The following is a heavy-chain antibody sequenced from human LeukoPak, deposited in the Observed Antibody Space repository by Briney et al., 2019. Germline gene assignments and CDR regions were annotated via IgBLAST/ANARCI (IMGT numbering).Heavy chain of an antibody. CDR2: ISYSGST. Sequence: PSETLSLTRTVAGGSIGTYQWSWIRQPPGKALEWIGYISYSGSTNYDPSLKSRVTISLDTSKNQFSLKVNSVTAADTAVYYCARERTSAYSYYFDYWGQGTLVTVSS. J-gene: IGHJ4*02. V-gene: IGHV4-59*01. CDR3: ARERTSAYSYYFDY. D-gene: IGHD3-22*01. CDR1: GGSIGTYQ.